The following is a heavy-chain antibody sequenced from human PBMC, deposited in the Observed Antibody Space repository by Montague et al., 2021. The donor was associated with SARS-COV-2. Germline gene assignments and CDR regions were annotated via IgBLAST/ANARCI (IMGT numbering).Heavy chain of an antibody. D-gene: IGHD4-11*01. CDR2: ISYGGIA. V-gene: IGHV4-4*02. J-gene: IGHJ4*02. Sequence: SETLSLTCAVSGVSITSTNWWSLVRQPPGKGLEWIGEISYGGIATYNPSLKSRATISMDRSRNLFSLKLISVTAADTAIYYCSGKVLTVPADYWGQGTLVTVS. CDR1: GVSITSTNW. CDR3: SGKVLTVPADY.